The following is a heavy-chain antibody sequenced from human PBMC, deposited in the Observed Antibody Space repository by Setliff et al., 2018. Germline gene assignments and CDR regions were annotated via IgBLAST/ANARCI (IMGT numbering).Heavy chain of an antibody. CDR2: ISAYSGNT. CDR1: GYTFSNYG. Sequence: ASVKVSCKASGYTFSNYGITWVRQAPGQGLEWMGWISAYSGNTKYALTLQGRVTMTTDPSTTTAYLELRSLRLDDTAIYFCLRLVRYCSRTACQRTSGDEVWGQGTLVTVSS. V-gene: IGHV1-18*04. CDR3: LRLVRYCSRTACQRTSGDEV. J-gene: IGHJ4*01. D-gene: IGHD2-8*01.